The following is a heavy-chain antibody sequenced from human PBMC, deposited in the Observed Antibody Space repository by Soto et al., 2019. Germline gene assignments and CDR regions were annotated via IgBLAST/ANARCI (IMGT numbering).Heavy chain of an antibody. CDR2: INSDGSST. CDR1: GFTFSSYW. D-gene: IGHD6-19*01. V-gene: IGHV3-74*01. CDR3: ARDPGSRIAVAGTGYYYGMDV. Sequence: GSLRLSCAASGFTFSSYWMHWVRQAPGKGLVWVSRINSDGSSTSYADSVKGRFTISRDNAKNTLYLQMNSLRAEDTAVYYCARDPGSRIAVAGTGYYYGMDVWGQGTTVTVSS. J-gene: IGHJ6*02.